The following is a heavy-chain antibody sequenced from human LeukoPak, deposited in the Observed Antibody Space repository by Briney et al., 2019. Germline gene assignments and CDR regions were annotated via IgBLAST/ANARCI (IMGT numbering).Heavy chain of an antibody. J-gene: IGHJ4*02. V-gene: IGHV4-59*01. CDR2: IYYSGST. CDR3: AKDLEYSSSSQVDY. CDR1: GGSFSGYY. Sequence: NTSETLSLTCAVYGGSFSGYYWSWIRQPPGKGLEWIGYIYYSGSTNYNPSLKSRVTISVDTSKNQFSLKLSSVTAADTAVYYCAKDLEYSSSSQVDYWGQGTLVTVSS. D-gene: IGHD6-6*01.